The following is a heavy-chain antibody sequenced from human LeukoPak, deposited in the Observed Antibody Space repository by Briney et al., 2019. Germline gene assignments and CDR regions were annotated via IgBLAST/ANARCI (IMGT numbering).Heavy chain of an antibody. Sequence: TSETLSLTCTVSGGSISSSSYYWGWIRQPPGKGLEWIGSIYYSGSTYYNPSLKSRVTISVDTSKNQFSLKLSSVTAADTAVYYCARHPGAYSSGPPLYNWFDPWGQGTLVTVSS. J-gene: IGHJ5*02. V-gene: IGHV4-39*01. D-gene: IGHD3-22*01. CDR3: ARHPGAYSSGPPLYNWFDP. CDR2: IYYSGST. CDR1: GGSISSSSYY.